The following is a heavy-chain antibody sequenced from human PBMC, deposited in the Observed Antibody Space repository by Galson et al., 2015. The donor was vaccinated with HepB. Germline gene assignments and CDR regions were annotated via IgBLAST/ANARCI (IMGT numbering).Heavy chain of an antibody. CDR2: IIPILGIA. V-gene: IGHV1-69*04. CDR1: GGTFSSYA. CDR3: ARATYYDFWSGYYKEGSFDY. D-gene: IGHD3-3*01. Sequence: SVKVSCKASGGTFSSYAISWVRQAPGQGLEWMGRIIPILGIANYAQKFQGRVTITADKSTSTAYMELSSLRSEDTAVYYCARATYYDFWSGYYKEGSFDYWGQGTLVTVSS. J-gene: IGHJ4*02.